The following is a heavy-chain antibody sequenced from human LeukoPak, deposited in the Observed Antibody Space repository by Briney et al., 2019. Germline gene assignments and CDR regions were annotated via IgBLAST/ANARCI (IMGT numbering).Heavy chain of an antibody. V-gene: IGHV3-48*03. CDR1: GFTFSSYE. J-gene: IGHJ4*02. CDR3: ARGSRITMFGVVKFDY. D-gene: IGHD3-3*01. Sequence: GGSLRLSCAASGFTFSSYEMNWVRQAPGKGLEWVSDISSSGSTIYYAASVKGRFTISRDNAKNSLYLQMNGLRAEDTGVYYCARGSRITMFGVVKFDYWGQGTLVTVSS. CDR2: ISSSGSTI.